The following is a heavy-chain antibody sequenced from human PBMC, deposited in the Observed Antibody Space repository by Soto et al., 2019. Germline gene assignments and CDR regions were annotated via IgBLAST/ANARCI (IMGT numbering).Heavy chain of an antibody. V-gene: IGHV1-69*06. J-gene: IGHJ4*02. CDR2: IIPIFGTA. CDR3: ARGYYDSSGSFDY. D-gene: IGHD3-22*01. CDR1: GGTFSSYA. Sequence: ASVKVSCKASGGTFSSYAISWVRQAPGQGLEWMGGIIPIFGTANYAQKFQGRVTITADKSTSTAYMELSSLRSEDTAVYYCARGYYDSSGSFDYWGQGTLVTVSS.